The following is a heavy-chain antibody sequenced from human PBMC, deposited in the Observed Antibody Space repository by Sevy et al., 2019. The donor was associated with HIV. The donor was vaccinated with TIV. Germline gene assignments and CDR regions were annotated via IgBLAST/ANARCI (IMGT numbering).Heavy chain of an antibody. Sequence: ASVKVSCKASGYTFTGYYMHWVRQAPGQGLEWMGWINPNSGGTNYAQKFQGRVTMTRDTSISTAYMELGRLRSDDTAVYYWAGEIAVAGTWGGDYWGQGTLVTVSS. CDR2: INPNSGGT. CDR3: AGEIAVAGTWGGDY. V-gene: IGHV1-2*02. D-gene: IGHD6-19*01. CDR1: GYTFTGYY. J-gene: IGHJ4*02.